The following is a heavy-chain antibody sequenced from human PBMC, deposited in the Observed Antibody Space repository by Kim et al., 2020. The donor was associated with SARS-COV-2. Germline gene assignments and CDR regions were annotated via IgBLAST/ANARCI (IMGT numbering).Heavy chain of an antibody. V-gene: IGHV1-69*01. Sequence: NYAQTLQGGVTIAADESTSTASMELSSLRSEDTAVYYCARVSGYDLRFNDYWGQGTLVTVSS. D-gene: IGHD5-12*01. CDR3: ARVSGYDLRFNDY. J-gene: IGHJ4*02.